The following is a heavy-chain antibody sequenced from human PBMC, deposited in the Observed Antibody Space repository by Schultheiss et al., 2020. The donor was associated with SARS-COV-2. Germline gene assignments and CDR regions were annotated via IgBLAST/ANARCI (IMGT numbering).Heavy chain of an antibody. V-gene: IGHV3-74*01. CDR2: INNDGSHT. Sequence: GGSLRLSCAASGFTFGTYNMHWVRQAPGKGLVWVSRINNDGSHTAYADSVKGRFTISRDNAKNTLYLQMNSLRAEDTAVYYCARDRVSYNWDYAFDYWGQGTLVTVSS. CDR3: ARDRVSYNWDYAFDY. CDR1: GFTFGTYN. J-gene: IGHJ4*02. D-gene: IGHD1-7*01.